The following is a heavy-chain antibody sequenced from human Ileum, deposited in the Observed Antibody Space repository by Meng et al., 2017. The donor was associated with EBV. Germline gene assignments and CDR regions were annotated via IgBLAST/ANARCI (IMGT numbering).Heavy chain of an antibody. CDR3: ARDSGYTRSWSGDY. D-gene: IGHD6-13*01. Sequence: QVHPCQLGSELRRLGGSVKVSCKASGSTFTGNAINWVRQAPGQGLEWRGWISTNTGNPTYAQGFAGRFVFSLDTSVSTAYLQISGLKAEDTAIYYCARDSGYTRSWSGDYWGQGTLVTVSS. V-gene: IGHV7-4-1*02. CDR2: ISTNTGNP. J-gene: IGHJ4*02. CDR1: GSTFTGNA.